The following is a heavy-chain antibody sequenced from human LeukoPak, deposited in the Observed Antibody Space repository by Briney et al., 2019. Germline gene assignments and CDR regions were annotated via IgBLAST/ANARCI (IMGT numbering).Heavy chain of an antibody. CDR2: ISDSDGST. CDR3: APSAFDY. CDR1: GFTFSSYA. J-gene: IGHJ4*02. Sequence: GGSLRLSCAASGFTFSSYAMSWVRQAPGKGLEWVSIISDSDGSTYYADSVKGRFTISRDNSKSTLYLQMNSLRVEDTAVYYCAPSAFDYWGQGTLVTVSS. V-gene: IGHV3-23*01.